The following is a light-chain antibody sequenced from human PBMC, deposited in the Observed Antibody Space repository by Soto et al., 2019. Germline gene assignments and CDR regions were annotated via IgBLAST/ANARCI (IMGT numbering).Light chain of an antibody. J-gene: IGKJ1*01. CDR1: QSVSSN. V-gene: IGKV3-15*01. Sequence: EIVMTQSPATLSVSPGERATLSCRASQSVSSNLAWYQQKPGQAPRLLIYGASNRATGIPARFSGSGSGTEFTLTISSLQSEDFAVYYCQQYNNWPPKTF. CDR2: GAS. CDR3: QQYNNWPPKT.